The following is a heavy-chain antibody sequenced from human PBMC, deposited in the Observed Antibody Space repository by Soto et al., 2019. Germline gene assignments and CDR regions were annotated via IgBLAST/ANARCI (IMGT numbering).Heavy chain of an antibody. CDR1: GDSIRGGGHY. V-gene: IGHV4-31*03. CDR2: VYHRGIT. J-gene: IGHJ4*03. D-gene: IGHD7-27*01. CDR3: ARDTGLAPTVWGY. Sequence: QVQLQESGPGLVKPSQTLSLTCSVSGDSIRGGGHYWNWIRQFPVKGLEWIGYVYHRGITHYNPSIRGRLTISIDTSMNRFSLRRLSVTAADTALYYCARDTGLAPTVWGYWGHGTQVTVAS.